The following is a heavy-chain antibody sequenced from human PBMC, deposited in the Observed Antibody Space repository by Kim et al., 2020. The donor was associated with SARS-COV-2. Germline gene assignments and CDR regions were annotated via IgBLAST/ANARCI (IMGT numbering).Heavy chain of an antibody. CDR3: ARDVGIWYFDL. J-gene: IGHJ2*01. D-gene: IGHD1-26*01. Sequence: STTYAQKFQGRVTMTRDTSISTAYMELTGLTSDDTALYNCARDVGIWYFDLWGRGTLVTVSS. CDR2: ST. V-gene: IGHV1-2*02.